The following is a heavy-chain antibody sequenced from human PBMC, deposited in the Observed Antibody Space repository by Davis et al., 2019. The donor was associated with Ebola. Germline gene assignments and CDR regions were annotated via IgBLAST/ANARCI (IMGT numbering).Heavy chain of an antibody. CDR2: IYPGDSDT. V-gene: IGHV5-51*01. J-gene: IGHJ3*02. CDR1: GYSFTSYW. CDR3: ASLRRTITGMDDGFDI. D-gene: IGHD1-20*01. Sequence: KVSCKGSGYSFTSYWIGWVRQMPGKGLEWMGIIYPGDSDTRYSPSFQGQVTISADKSIRTAYLQWSSLKASDTAIYFCASLRRTITGMDDGFDIWGQGTKVTVSS.